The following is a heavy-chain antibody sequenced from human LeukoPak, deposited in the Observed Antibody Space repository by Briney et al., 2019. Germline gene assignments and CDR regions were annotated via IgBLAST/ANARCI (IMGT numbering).Heavy chain of an antibody. CDR1: GYTFTSYY. CDR2: INPSSGGT. CDR3: ARDPSYCGGDCYAFDI. D-gene: IGHD2-21*02. Sequence: ASVKVSCTASGYTFTSYYIHWVRQAPGQGLEWMGLINPSSGGTSYAQKFQGRVTMTRATSTSTVYMELSSLRPEDTAVYYCARDPSYCGGDCYAFDIWGQGTMVTVSS. V-gene: IGHV1-46*01. J-gene: IGHJ3*02.